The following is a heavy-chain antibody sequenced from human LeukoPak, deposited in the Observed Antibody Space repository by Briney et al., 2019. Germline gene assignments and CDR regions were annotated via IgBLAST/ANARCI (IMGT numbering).Heavy chain of an antibody. J-gene: IGHJ4*02. CDR1: GYTFTDYD. V-gene: IGHV1-2*02. CDR2: ISPNSGDT. D-gene: IGHD2-2*01. CDR3: ARDFTTSSPGADGC. Sequence: ASVKVSCTASGYTFTDYDMHWVRQAPGQGLEWMGWISPNSGDTNYAQTVQGRVTMTRDTSISTAYTELSRLRSVDTPVYYCARDFTTSSPGADGCWGQGTLVTVSS.